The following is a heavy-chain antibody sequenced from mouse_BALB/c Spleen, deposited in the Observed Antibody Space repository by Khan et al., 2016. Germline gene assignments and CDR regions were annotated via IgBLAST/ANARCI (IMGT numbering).Heavy chain of an antibody. CDR2: MSSGSDTI. CDR3: TRLDY. Sequence: EVELVESGGDLVQPGGSRKLSCVASGITFSPFGMHWVRQAPGKGLEWVAYMSSGSDTIYYADTVKGRFTISRDNPRNTLFLQMTSLRSEDTAIYYWTRLDYWGQGTTLAVSS. V-gene: IGHV5-17*02. J-gene: IGHJ2*01. CDR1: GITFSPFG.